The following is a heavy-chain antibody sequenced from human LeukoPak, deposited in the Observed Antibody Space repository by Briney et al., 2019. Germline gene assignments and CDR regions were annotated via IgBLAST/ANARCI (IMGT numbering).Heavy chain of an antibody. D-gene: IGHD3-10*01. CDR2: INHSGST. V-gene: IGHV4-34*01. CDR1: GGSFSGYY. CDR3: ARRTKDHGITMVRGVRWFDP. J-gene: IGHJ5*02. Sequence: PSETLSLTCAVYGGSFSGYYWSWIRQPPGKGLEWIGEINHSGSTNYNPSLKSRVTISVDTSKNQFSLKLSSVTAADTAVYYCARRTKDHGITMVRGVRWFDPWGQGTLVTVSS.